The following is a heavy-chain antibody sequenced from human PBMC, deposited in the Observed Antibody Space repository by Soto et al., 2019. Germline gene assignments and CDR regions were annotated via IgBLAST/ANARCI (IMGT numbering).Heavy chain of an antibody. V-gene: IGHV4-30-4*01. Sequence: SETLSLTCTVSGGSISSGDYYWSWIRQPPGKGLEWIGYIYYSGSTYYNPSLKSRVTISVDTSKNQFSLKLSSVTAADTAVYYCARAVTMIVVRIYAFDIWGQGTMVTVSS. J-gene: IGHJ3*02. CDR1: GGSISSGDYY. CDR3: ARAVTMIVVRIYAFDI. D-gene: IGHD3-22*01. CDR2: IYYSGST.